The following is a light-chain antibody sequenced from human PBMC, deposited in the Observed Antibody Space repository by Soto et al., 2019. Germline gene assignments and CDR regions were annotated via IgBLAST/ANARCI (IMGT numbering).Light chain of an antibody. CDR3: QQSFSTPT. CDR1: QRINIY. J-gene: IGKJ5*01. Sequence: IQMTHSPSSLSTSVGDRVTITCRASQRINIYLNWYRQKPDKAPELLIYSASNLQSGVPSRFSGSGSGTDFTLTISSLQPEDFATYYCQQSFSTPTFGQGTRLEIK. CDR2: SAS. V-gene: IGKV1-39*01.